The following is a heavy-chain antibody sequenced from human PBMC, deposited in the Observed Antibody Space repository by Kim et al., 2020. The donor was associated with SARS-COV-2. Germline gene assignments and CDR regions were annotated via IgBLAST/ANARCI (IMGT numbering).Heavy chain of an antibody. J-gene: IGHJ4*01. CDR2: IWCDGSSK. D-gene: IGHD7-27*01. Sequence: GGSLRLSCAASGFTFSNHDMHWVRQAPGKGLEWVAVIWCDGSSKSHVDSVKGRFTISRAXSKNTFSLQMNRLSVEATAVYYCARTLGRXRTXAYWG. CDR3: ARTLGRXRTXAY. CDR1: GFTFSNHD. V-gene: IGHV3-33*01.